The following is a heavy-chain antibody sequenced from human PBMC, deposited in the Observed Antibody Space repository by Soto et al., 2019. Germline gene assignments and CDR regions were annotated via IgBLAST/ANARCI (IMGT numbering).Heavy chain of an antibody. CDR3: ATVGIVNAFDI. CDR1: GYTFTIYG. CDR2: ISTYNGNT. D-gene: IGHD2-15*01. J-gene: IGHJ3*02. V-gene: IGHV1-18*01. Sequence: ASLKVSCKASGYTFTIYGINWVLQAPGQGLEWMGGISTYNGNTNYAQKLQGRVTMTADTSTDTAYMELSSLRSEDTAVYYCATVGIVNAFDIWGQGTMVTVSS.